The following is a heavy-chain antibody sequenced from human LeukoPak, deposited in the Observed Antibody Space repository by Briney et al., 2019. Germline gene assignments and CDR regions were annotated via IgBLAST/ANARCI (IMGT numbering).Heavy chain of an antibody. J-gene: IGHJ4*02. CDR3: ARVTSYSSYFDY. D-gene: IGHD6-13*01. Sequence: PSETLSLTCTVSGGSISSYYWSWIRQPPGKGLEWIGYIYYSGSTNYNPSLKSRVTISVDTSKNQFSLKLSSVTAADTAVYYCARVTSYSSYFDYRGQGTLVTVSS. CDR2: IYYSGST. V-gene: IGHV4-59*01. CDR1: GGSISSYY.